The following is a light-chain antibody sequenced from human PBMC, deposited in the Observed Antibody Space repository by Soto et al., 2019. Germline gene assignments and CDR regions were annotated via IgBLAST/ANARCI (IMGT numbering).Light chain of an antibody. CDR2: GIS. V-gene: IGKV3-20*01. CDR1: QSVTSNY. Sequence: EVVMTQSPATLSVSPGERATLSCRASQSVTSNYLAWYQQKPGQAPRLLIYGISSRATGVPDRFSGSGSGTDFTLTISRLEHEDCAVYYCHQYTDWPLTFGQGTKVDVK. J-gene: IGKJ1*01. CDR3: HQYTDWPLT.